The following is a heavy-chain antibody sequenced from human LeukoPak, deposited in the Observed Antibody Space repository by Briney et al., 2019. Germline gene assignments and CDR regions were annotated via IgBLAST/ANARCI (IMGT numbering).Heavy chain of an antibody. J-gene: IGHJ4*02. Sequence: GGSLRLSCTASGFTFGDYGMSWVRQAPGKGLEWVSYISSSGSTIYYADSVKGRFTISRDNAKNSLYLQMNSLRAEDTAVYYCATGGSSWYRSLWGQGTLVTVSS. V-gene: IGHV3-48*03. CDR2: ISSSGSTI. CDR3: ATGGSSWYRSL. CDR1: GFTFGDYG. D-gene: IGHD6-13*01.